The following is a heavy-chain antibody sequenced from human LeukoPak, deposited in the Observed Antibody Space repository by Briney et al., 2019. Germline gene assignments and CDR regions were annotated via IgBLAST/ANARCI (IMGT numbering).Heavy chain of an antibody. D-gene: IGHD2-2*01. CDR3: AKEGWNCSSTSCYRDPFDY. CDR2: IIGSGGST. V-gene: IGHV3-23*01. J-gene: IGHJ4*02. CDR1: GFTFSSYA. Sequence: PGGSLRLSCAASGFTFSSYAMSWVRQAPGKGLEWVSAIIGSGGSTYYADSVKGRFTISRDNSKNTLYLQMNSLRAEDTAVYYCAKEGWNCSSTSCYRDPFDYWGQGTLVTVSS.